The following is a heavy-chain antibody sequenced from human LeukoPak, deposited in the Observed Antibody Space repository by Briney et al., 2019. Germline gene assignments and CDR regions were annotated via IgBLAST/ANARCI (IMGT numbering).Heavy chain of an antibody. CDR3: AREMLGLSRPFDI. CDR2: IYYSGSA. V-gene: IGHV4-30-4*01. J-gene: IGHJ3*02. D-gene: IGHD3-16*01. Sequence: PSETLSLTCTVSGGSISSGDYYWSWIRQPPGKGLEWIGYIYYSGSAYYNPSLKSRVTISVDTSKNQFSLKLSSVTAADTAVYYCAREMLGLSRPFDIWGQGTMVTVSS. CDR1: GGSISSGDYY.